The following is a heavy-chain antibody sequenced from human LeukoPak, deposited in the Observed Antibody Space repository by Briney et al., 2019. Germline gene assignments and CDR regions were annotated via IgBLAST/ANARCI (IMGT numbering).Heavy chain of an antibody. V-gene: IGHV3-33*01. CDR1: GFILSSFG. CDR3: ARDEGSGSLDY. Sequence: GGPVRLFCGACGFILSSFGVLGVREARGEGREWVAVIWYDGSNKYYADHVKGRFTISRDNSKNTPYLQMNSLRAEDTAVYYCARDEGSGSLDYWGQGTLVTVSS. D-gene: IGHD1-26*01. CDR2: IWYDGSNK. J-gene: IGHJ4*02.